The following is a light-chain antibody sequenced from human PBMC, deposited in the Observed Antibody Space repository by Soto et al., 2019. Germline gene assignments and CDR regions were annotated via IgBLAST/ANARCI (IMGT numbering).Light chain of an antibody. J-gene: IGKJ5*01. V-gene: IGKV3-11*01. CDR2: DAS. CDR3: QQRSNWIT. Sequence: IVLTQSPATLSLSPGERATLSCRASQSVSSYLAWYQQKPGQAPRLLIYDASNRATGIPARFSGSGSGTDFTLTISSLEPEDFAVYYCQQRSNWITFGQGTRRESK. CDR1: QSVSSY.